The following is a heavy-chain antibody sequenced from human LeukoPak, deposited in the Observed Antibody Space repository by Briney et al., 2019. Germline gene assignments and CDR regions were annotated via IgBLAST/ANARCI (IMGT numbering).Heavy chain of an antibody. V-gene: IGHV3-23*01. Sequence: GGSLRLSCAASGFTFSSYAMSWVRQAPGKGLEWVSAISGSGGSTYYADSVEGRFTVSRDNSKSTLYLQMSSLRAEDTAVYSCAKVLSQGYPNSWTNWFDSWGQGALVTVSS. CDR1: GFTFSSYA. J-gene: IGHJ5*01. CDR2: ISGSGGST. D-gene: IGHD6-13*01. CDR3: AKVLSQGYPNSWTNWFDS.